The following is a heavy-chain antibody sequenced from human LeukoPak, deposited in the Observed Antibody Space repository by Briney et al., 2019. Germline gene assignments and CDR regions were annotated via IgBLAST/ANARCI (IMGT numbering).Heavy chain of an antibody. J-gene: IGHJ6*03. CDR3: AREPHLYCSSTSCYNYYYYYMDV. V-gene: IGHV1-46*01. Sequence: ASVKVSCKASGYTFTSYYMHWVRQAPGQGLEWMGIINPSGGSTSYAQKFQGRVTMTRDTSISTAYMELSRLRSDDTAVYYCAREPHLYCSSTSCYNYYYYYMDVWGKGTTVTVSS. D-gene: IGHD2-2*02. CDR1: GYTFTSYY. CDR2: INPSGGST.